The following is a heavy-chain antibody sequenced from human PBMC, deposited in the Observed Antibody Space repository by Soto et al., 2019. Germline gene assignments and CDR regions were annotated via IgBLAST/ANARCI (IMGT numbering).Heavy chain of an antibody. V-gene: IGHV1-2*04. Sequence: GASVKVSCKASGYTFNGYYMHWVRQAPGQGLEWMGWVNPDTGGTDYAHKFQGWVTMTRDTSISTAYMELSRLRSDDTAVYYCARERGNYDVLTGDMRWFDPWGQGTLVTVSS. J-gene: IGHJ5*02. CDR3: ARERGNYDVLTGDMRWFDP. CDR1: GYTFNGYY. CDR2: VNPDTGGT. D-gene: IGHD3-9*01.